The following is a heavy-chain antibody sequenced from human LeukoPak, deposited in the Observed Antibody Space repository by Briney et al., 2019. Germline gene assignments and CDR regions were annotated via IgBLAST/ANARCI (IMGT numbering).Heavy chain of an antibody. CDR1: GFIFSSYG. J-gene: IGHJ4*02. Sequence: GGSLRLSCAASGFIFSSYGMHWARQAPGKGLEWVALMWFDGSNKYYSDSVKGRFTISRDNSKNTVSLQMSSLRAEDTGVYFCARDLHGSGSYGTFDYWGQGTLVTVSS. CDR2: MWFDGSNK. V-gene: IGHV3-33*01. D-gene: IGHD3-10*01. CDR3: ARDLHGSGSYGTFDY.